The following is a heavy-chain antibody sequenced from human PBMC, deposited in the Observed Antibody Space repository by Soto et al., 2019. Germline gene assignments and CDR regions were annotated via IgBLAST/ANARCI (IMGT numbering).Heavy chain of an antibody. CDR2: ISIGGDYR. CDR3: ANDGCFNF. J-gene: IGHJ3*01. CDR1: GFTFSSSG. Sequence: EGQLLKSGGGLVQPGGSLRLSCAASGFTFSSSGMSWVRQAPGRGLEWVSSISIGGDYRYYADSVKGRFTISRDNSKNTLYLQMSSLTAEDTALYYCANDGCFNFWGQGTMVAVSS. V-gene: IGHV3-23*01.